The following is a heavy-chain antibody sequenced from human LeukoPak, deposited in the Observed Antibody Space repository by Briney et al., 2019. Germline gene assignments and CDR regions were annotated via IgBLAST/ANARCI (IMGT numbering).Heavy chain of an antibody. CDR1: GYTFTSYG. CDR2: ISAYNGNT. CDR3: ARGSLVVIEIIDAFDI. V-gene: IGHV1-18*01. Sequence: GASVKVSCKASGYTFTSYGISWVRQAPGQGLEWMGWISAYNGNTNYAQKLQGRVTMTTDTSTSTAYMELRSLRSDDTAVYYCARGSLVVIEIIDAFDIWGQGTMVTVSS. J-gene: IGHJ3*02. D-gene: IGHD3-22*01.